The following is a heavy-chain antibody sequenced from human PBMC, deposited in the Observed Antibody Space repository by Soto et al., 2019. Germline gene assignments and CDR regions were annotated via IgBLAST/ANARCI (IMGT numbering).Heavy chain of an antibody. CDR3: AKGRSGDYTFDY. Sequence: QVQLVESGGGVVQPGRSLRLSCAASGFTFSSYGMHWVRQAPGKGLEWMAIISFDGSNKYYADSVKGRFSISRDNFKNTLYLQMNSLRDGDTAVSYCAKGRSGDYTFDYWGQGTLVTVSS. CDR2: ISFDGSNK. D-gene: IGHD4-17*01. J-gene: IGHJ4*02. V-gene: IGHV3-30*18. CDR1: GFTFSSYG.